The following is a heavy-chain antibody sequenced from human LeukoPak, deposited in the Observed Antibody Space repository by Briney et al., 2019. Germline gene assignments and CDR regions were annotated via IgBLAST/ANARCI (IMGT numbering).Heavy chain of an antibody. D-gene: IGHD3-22*01. Sequence: ASVKVSCKASGYTFTSYGISWVRQAPGQGLEWMGWISAYNGNTNYAQKFQGRVTMTRDMSTSTVYMELSSLRSEDTAVYYCARSSRVDSSGYYYWGNDAFDIWGQGTMVTVSS. CDR3: ARSSRVDSSGYYYWGNDAFDI. J-gene: IGHJ3*02. V-gene: IGHV1-18*01. CDR1: GYTFTSYG. CDR2: ISAYNGNT.